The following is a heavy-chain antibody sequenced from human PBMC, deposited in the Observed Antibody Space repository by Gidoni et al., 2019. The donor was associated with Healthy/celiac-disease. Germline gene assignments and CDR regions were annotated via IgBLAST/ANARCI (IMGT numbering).Heavy chain of an antibody. J-gene: IGHJ6*02. V-gene: IGHV4-59*01. CDR3: ARDLVAATPYYYCGMDV. CDR1: GGSISRYY. D-gene: IGHD2-15*01. Sequence: QVQLQESGPGLVKPSETLSLTCAVSGGSISRYYWSWIRQPPGKGLEWIGYIYYSGSTNYNPSLKNRVTISVGTSKNQFSLKLSSVPAADTAVYYCARDLVAATPYYYCGMDVWGQGTTVTVSS. CDR2: IYYSGST.